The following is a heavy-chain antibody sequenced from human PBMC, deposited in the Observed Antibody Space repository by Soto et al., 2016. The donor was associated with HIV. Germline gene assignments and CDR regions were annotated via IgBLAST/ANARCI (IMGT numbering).Heavy chain of an antibody. CDR3: ARGIHYYGSGSYRPVMDV. Sequence: EVQLVESGGGVVRPGGSLRLSCAASGFTFDDYGMSWVRQAPGKGLEWVSGINWNGGSTGYADSVKGRFTISRDNAKNSLYLQMNSLRAEDTALYYCARGIHYYGSGSYRPVMDVWGQGTTVTVSS. CDR2: INWNGGST. V-gene: IGHV3-20*04. J-gene: IGHJ6*02. CDR1: GFTFDDYG. D-gene: IGHD3-10*01.